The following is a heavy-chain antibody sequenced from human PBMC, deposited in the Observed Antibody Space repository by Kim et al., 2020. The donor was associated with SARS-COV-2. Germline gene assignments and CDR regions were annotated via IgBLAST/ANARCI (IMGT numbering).Heavy chain of an antibody. J-gene: IGHJ4*02. CDR3: TTGGWFGELSARDY. D-gene: IGHD3-10*01. V-gene: IGHV3-15*01. Sequence: AAPVKGRFTISRDDSKNTLYVQMNSLNTEDTAVYYCTTGGWFGELSARDYWGQGTLVTVSS.